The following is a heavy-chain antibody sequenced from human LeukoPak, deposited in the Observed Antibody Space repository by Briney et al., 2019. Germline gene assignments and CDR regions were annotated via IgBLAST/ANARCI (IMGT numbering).Heavy chain of an antibody. CDR3: ARDLVTVTKGFDI. CDR1: GDSFSSHY. D-gene: IGHD4-17*01. CDR2: ISHIGRT. J-gene: IGHJ3*02. Sequence: SETLSLTCAVSGDSFSSHYWTWIRQSPGTGLEWIGYISHIGRTTYNPSLKSRVTISIDTSKNQFSLKLRSVTAADTAVYYCARDLVTVTKGFDIWGQGTMVSVSS. V-gene: IGHV4-59*11.